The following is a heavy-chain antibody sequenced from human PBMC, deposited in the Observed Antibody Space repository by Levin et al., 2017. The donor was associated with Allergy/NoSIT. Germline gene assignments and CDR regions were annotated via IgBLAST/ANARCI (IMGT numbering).Heavy chain of an antibody. D-gene: IGHD7-27*01. V-gene: IGHV3-30*18. J-gene: IGHJ4*02. Sequence: GGSLRLSCAASEFTFSSYGMHWVRQAPGKGLEWVAVISYDGSNKYYADSVKGRFTISRDNSKNTLFLRMNSLRVEDTGTYYCAKDWSSGDRGGLFGYWGQGTLVTVSS. CDR2: ISYDGSNK. CDR3: AKDWSSGDRGGLFGY. CDR1: EFTFSSYG.